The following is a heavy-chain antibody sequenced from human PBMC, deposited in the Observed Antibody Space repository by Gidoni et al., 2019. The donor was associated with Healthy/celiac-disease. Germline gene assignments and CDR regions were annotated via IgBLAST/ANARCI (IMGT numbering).Heavy chain of an antibody. CDR1: GFTFSSYA. J-gene: IGHJ4*02. CDR3: AKSGSYRGWYSLNDDY. Sequence: EVQLLESGGGLVQPGWSLRLSCAASGFTFSSYAMSWVRQAPGKGLEWVAAISGSGGSTYYADAVKGRFTISRDNSKNTLYLQMNSRRAEDTAVYYCAKSGSYRGWYSLNDDYWGQGTLVTVSS. V-gene: IGHV3-23*01. D-gene: IGHD6-19*01. CDR2: ISGSGGST.